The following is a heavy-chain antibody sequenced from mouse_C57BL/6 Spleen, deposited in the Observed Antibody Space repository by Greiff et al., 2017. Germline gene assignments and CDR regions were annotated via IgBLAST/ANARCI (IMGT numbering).Heavy chain of an antibody. D-gene: IGHD2-4*01. V-gene: IGHV5-4*01. CDR3: ARDRDYHYAMDY. CDR2: ISDGGSYT. CDR1: GFTFSSYA. J-gene: IGHJ4*01. Sequence: EVMLVESGGGLVKPGGSLKLSCAASGFTFSSYAMSWVRQTPDKRLEWVATISDGGSYTYYPDNVKGRFTISRDNAKNNLYLQMSHLKSEDTAMYYCARDRDYHYAMDYWGQGTSVTVSS.